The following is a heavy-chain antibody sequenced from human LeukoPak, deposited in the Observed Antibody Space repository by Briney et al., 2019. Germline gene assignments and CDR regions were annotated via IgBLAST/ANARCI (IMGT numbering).Heavy chain of an antibody. Sequence: ASVKVSCKASGYTFTSYYMHWVRQAPGQGLEWMGWMNPNSGNTGYAQKFQGRVTMTRNTSISTAYMELSSLRSEDTAVYYCARALYCSGGSCYSGRRPPGYWGQGTLVTVSS. CDR3: ARALYCSGGSCYSGRRPPGY. V-gene: IGHV1-8*02. CDR1: GYTFTSYY. D-gene: IGHD2-15*01. CDR2: MNPNSGNT. J-gene: IGHJ4*02.